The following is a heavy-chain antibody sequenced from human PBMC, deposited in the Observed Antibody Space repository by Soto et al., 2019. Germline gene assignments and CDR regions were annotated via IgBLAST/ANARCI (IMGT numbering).Heavy chain of an antibody. D-gene: IGHD6-19*01. J-gene: IGHJ6*02. V-gene: IGHV4-61*01. CDR1: GGSVSSGSYY. CDR2: IYYSGST. CDR3: ARGIEGWYQGRYYYGMDV. Sequence: QVQLQESGPGLVKPSETLSLTCTVSGGSVSSGSYYWSWIRQPPGKGLEWIGYIYYSGSTSYNPYLKSRVTISVDTSKNQFSQKLSSVTAADTAVYYCARGIEGWYQGRYYYGMDVWGQGTTVTVSS.